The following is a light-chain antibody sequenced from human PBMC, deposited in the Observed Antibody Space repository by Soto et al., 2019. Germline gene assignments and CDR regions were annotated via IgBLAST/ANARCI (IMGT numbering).Light chain of an antibody. CDR2: EVN. CDR3: TSYTSSNPPV. J-gene: IGLJ3*02. CDR1: SSDVGGYNY. Sequence: QPVLTQPASVSGSPGQSITISCTGTSSDVGGYNYVSWYQQHPGKAPKLMIYEVNNRPSGVSNRFSGSKSGNTASLTISGLQAEDEADYYCTSYTSSNPPVFGGGTKVTVL. V-gene: IGLV2-14*01.